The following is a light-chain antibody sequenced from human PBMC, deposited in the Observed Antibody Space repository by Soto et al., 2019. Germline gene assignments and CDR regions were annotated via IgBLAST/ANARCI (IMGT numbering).Light chain of an antibody. V-gene: IGKV3-20*01. CDR3: QQYHTSPLM. CDR2: GAS. J-gene: IGKJ1*01. CDR1: QSVSYY. Sequence: EFVFTQSPGTLPLSPGERATLSCRASQSVSYYLAWYQQKPGQAPRLLIYGASSRATGIPDRFSGSGSGTDFTLTISRLEPEDFAVYYCQQYHTSPLMFGQGTKVDIK.